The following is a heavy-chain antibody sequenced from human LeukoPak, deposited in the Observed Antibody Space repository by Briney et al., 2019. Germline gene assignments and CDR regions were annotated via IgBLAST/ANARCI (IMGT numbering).Heavy chain of an antibody. CDR2: ISNSGGST. CDR3: AKLGEAFGDSKTDY. J-gene: IGHJ4*02. CDR1: GFTFSNYA. V-gene: IGHV3-23*01. D-gene: IGHD2-21*02. Sequence: PGGSLRLSXAAAGFTFSNYAMSWVRQAPGKGLEWVSVISNSGGSTYYADSVKGRFTISRDNSKNALYVQMNSLRGEDTAVYYCAKLGEAFGDSKTDYWGQGTLVTVPS.